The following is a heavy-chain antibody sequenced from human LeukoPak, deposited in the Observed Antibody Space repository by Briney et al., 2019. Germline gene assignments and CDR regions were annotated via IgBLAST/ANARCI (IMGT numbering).Heavy chain of an antibody. CDR1: GFTFSSYS. Sequence: GGSLRLSCAASGFTFSSYSMNWVRQAPGKGLEWVSYISSSSSTIYYADSVKGRFTISRDNAKNSLYLQMNSLRAEDTAVYYCAREILLPGIAFYMDVWGKGTTVTVSS. V-gene: IGHV3-48*01. J-gene: IGHJ6*03. D-gene: IGHD6-13*01. CDR2: ISSSSSTI. CDR3: AREILLPGIAFYMDV.